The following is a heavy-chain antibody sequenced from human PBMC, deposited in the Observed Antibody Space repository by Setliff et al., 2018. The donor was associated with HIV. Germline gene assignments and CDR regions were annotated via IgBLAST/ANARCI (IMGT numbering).Heavy chain of an antibody. V-gene: IGHV4-59*12. CDR3: ARTYSSSWYSSHLWVDY. CDR1: GGSINSYY. CDR2: IYYDGSTNFNPAT. D-gene: IGHD6-13*01. Sequence: SETLSLTCTVSGGSINSYYWSWIRQPPGKGLEWIGYIYYDGSTNFNPATNYNPSLKSRVTISLGTSKNHFSLRLSSVTAADTAVYYCARTYSSSWYSSHLWVDYWGQGTLVTVSS. J-gene: IGHJ4*02.